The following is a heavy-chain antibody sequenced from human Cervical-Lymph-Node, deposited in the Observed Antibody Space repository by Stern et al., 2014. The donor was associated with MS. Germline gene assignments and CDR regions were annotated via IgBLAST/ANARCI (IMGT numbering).Heavy chain of an antibody. Sequence: LVESGGGLVQPGGPLRLSCAASGFTFSDYYMDWVRQAPGKGLEWVGRISNKANSYTTEYAASVAGRFTISRDDSKNSLYLQMNTLKTEDTAVYYCARGSRHSDYWGQGIMVTVSS. J-gene: IGHJ4*02. CDR3: ARGSRHSDY. V-gene: IGHV3-72*01. CDR2: ISNKANSYTT. CDR1: GFTFSDYY.